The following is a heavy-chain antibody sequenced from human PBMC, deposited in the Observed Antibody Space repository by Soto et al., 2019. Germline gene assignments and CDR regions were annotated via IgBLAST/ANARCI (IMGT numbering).Heavy chain of an antibody. D-gene: IGHD3-3*01. Sequence: ASVKVSCKASGGTFSSYAISWVRQAPGQGLEWMGGIIPIFGTANYAQKFQGRVTITADESTSTAYMELSSLRSEDTAVYYCARDITYDFWSGADYGMDVWGQGTTVTVSS. V-gene: IGHV1-69*13. J-gene: IGHJ6*02. CDR3: ARDITYDFWSGADYGMDV. CDR2: IIPIFGTA. CDR1: GGTFSSYA.